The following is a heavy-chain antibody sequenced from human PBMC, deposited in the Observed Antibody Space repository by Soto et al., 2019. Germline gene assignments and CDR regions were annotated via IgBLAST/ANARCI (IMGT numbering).Heavy chain of an antibody. CDR1: GYTFIDYY. D-gene: IGHD6-19*01. CDR2: ISPKSGNT. Sequence: QVQLVQSGAEVKKPGASVKVSCEASGYTFIDYYMHWVRQAPGQGFEWMGRISPKSGNTNYAQKFQGRVTMTWDTSFIPAYMELISLMSEDTAVYYCARPPGYISDWYYFDLWGPGTLVTVSS. V-gene: IGHV1-2*02. J-gene: IGHJ4*02. CDR3: ARPPGYISDWYYFDL.